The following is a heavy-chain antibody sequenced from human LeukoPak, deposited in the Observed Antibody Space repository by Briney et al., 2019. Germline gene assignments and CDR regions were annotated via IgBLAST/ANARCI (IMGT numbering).Heavy chain of an antibody. J-gene: IGHJ6*03. Sequence: GGSLRLSCAASGFTFSSYSMNWVRQAPGKGLEWVSSISSSSSYIYYADSVKGRFTISRDNAKDSLYLQMNSLRAEDTAVYYCARPLSYYYYMDVWGKGTTVTVSS. CDR3: ARPLSYYYYMDV. CDR1: GFTFSSYS. CDR2: ISSSSSYI. V-gene: IGHV3-21*01.